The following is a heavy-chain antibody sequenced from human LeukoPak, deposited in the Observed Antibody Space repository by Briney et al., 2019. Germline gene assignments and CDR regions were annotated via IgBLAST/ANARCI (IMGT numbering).Heavy chain of an antibody. CDR3: AKNYCSGGSCYPYYFDY. CDR2: YDAYTK. D-gene: IGHD2-15*01. V-gene: IGHV3-30*18. J-gene: IGHJ4*02. Sequence: YDAYTKYYADSVKRRFTISRDNSKNTLYLQMNTLRAEDTAVYYCAKNYCSGGSCYPYYFDYWGQGTLVTVSS.